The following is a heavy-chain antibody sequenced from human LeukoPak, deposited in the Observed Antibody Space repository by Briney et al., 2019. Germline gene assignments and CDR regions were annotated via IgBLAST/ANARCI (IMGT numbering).Heavy chain of an antibody. D-gene: IGHD1-26*01. Sequence: PLETLSLTCTVSGGSISSSSYYWGWIRQPPGKGLEWIGSIYYSGSTYYNPSLKSRVTISVDTSKNQFSLKLSSVTAADTAVYYCARAYRDLHVGYYFYYMDVWGKGTTVTVSS. CDR3: ARAYRDLHVGYYFYYMDV. V-gene: IGHV4-39*07. CDR2: IYYSGST. CDR1: GGSISSSSYY. J-gene: IGHJ6*03.